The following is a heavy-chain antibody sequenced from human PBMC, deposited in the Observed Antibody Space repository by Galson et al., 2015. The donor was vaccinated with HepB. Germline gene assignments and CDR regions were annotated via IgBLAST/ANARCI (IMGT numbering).Heavy chain of an antibody. CDR1: GGSISSSSYY. J-gene: IGHJ3*02. CDR3: ARLRAGGEDRNFDI. Sequence: SETLSLTCTVSGGSISSSSYYWGWIRQPPGKGLEWIGSIYYSGSTYYNPSLKSRVTISVDTPKNQFSLKLSSVTAADTAVYYCARLRAGGEDRNFDIWGQGTMVTVSS. CDR2: IYYSGST. D-gene: IGHD3-16*01. V-gene: IGHV4-39*01.